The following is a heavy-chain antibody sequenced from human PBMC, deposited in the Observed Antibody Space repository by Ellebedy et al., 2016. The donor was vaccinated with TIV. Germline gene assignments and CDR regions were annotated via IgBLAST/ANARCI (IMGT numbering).Heavy chain of an antibody. CDR2: ITWDGGSA. CDR1: GFRFDDYT. D-gene: IGHD3/OR15-3a*01. V-gene: IGHV3-43*01. CDR3: AGLDKGSDL. J-gene: IGHJ3*01. Sequence: GESLKISCAASGFRFDDYTMHWVRQAPGKGLEWVSLITWDGGSAYYAGSVKGRFTISRDNSKDSLYLQMNSLRAEDTALYYCAGLDKGSDLWGQGTMVTVS.